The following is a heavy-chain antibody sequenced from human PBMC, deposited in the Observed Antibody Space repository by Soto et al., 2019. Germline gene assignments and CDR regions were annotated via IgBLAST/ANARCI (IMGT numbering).Heavy chain of an antibody. CDR3: ARILFSSQRDGVDV. Sequence: EVLLLESGGDLVQPGGSLRLSCAASGFTFSSYPMTWVRQAPGKGLEWVSSISGGSDTIFYADSVKGRFTISRDNSRATLYLQMNSLRAEDMAIYYCARILFSSQRDGVDVWGQGTTVTVSS. CDR2: ISGGSDTI. CDR1: GFTFSSYP. J-gene: IGHJ6*02. V-gene: IGHV3-23*01. D-gene: IGHD2-15*01.